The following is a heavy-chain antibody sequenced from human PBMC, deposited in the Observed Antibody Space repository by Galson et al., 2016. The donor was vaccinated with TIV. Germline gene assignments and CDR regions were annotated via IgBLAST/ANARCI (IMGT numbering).Heavy chain of an antibody. CDR1: GGTLSTYT. J-gene: IGHJ5*01. CDR2: IILVVGLA. V-gene: IGHV1-69*04. CDR3: ARDVEACLYDPNWFDS. Sequence: SVKVSCKASGGTLSTYTISWVRQAPGQGLEWMGRIILVVGLANYAQKFQGRFTITADRSTTTAYMELRSLTSEDTAVYFCARDVEACLYDPNWFDSWGQGTLVTVSS. D-gene: IGHD3-3*01.